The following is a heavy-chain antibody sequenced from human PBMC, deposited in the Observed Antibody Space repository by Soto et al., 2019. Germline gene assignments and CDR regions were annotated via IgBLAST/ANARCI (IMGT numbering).Heavy chain of an antibody. CDR1: GFTFNNYG. D-gene: IGHD3-22*01. V-gene: IGHV3-30*18. CDR2: ISHDGSNK. CDR3: AKDLPAWLPSPASSRY. Sequence: QVQLVESGGGVVQPGRFLRLSCAASGFTFNNYGMHWVRQAPGKGLEWVALISHDGSNKYYADSVKGRFTISRDNSKNTLYLQMNSLRDEDTAVYYCAKDLPAWLPSPASSRYWGQGTLVTVSS. J-gene: IGHJ4*02.